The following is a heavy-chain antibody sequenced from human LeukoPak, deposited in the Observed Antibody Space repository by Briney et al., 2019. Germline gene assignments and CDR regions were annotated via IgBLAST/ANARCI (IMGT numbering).Heavy chain of an antibody. J-gene: IGHJ4*02. D-gene: IGHD6-13*01. CDR3: SRVSPYSSSPTTNDY. CDR1: GFTFGDYA. V-gene: IGHV3-49*03. CDR2: IRIKAYGETT. Sequence: PGRSLRLSCTASGFTFGDYAMSWFRQAPGKGLEWVGFIRIKAYGETTEYAASVKGRFTISRDDSKSIAYLQMNSLKTEDTAVYYCSRVSPYSSSPTTNDYWGQGTLVTVSS.